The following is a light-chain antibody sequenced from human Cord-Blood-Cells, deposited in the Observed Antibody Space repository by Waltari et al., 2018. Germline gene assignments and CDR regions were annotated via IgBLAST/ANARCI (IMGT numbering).Light chain of an antibody. CDR1: QSISSY. CDR2: AAS. J-gene: IGKJ4*01. V-gene: IGKV1-39*01. Sequence: DIQMTQSQSSLSASVGDRVTIPCRASQSISSYLNWYQQKPGKAPQLLIYAASSLQSGVPSRFSGSGSGTDFTLTISSLQPEDFATYYCQQSYSTPLTFGGGTKVEIK. CDR3: QQSYSTPLT.